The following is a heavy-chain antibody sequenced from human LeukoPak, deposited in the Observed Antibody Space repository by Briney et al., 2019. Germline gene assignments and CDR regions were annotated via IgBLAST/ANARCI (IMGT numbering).Heavy chain of an antibody. CDR2: VSPSSSYI. Sequence: GGSLRLSCAVSGLTFSSYSMNWVRQAPGKGLEWVASVSPSSSYIYYADSVKGRFTISRDNGKNSLYLQMHSLRAEDTAVYYCARSSGSYPPRAFDIWGQGTMVTVSS. CDR3: ARSSGSYPPRAFDI. V-gene: IGHV3-21*01. J-gene: IGHJ3*02. CDR1: GLTFSSYS. D-gene: IGHD1-26*01.